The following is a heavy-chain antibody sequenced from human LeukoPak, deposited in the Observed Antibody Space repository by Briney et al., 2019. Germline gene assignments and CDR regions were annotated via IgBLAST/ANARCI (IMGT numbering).Heavy chain of an antibody. Sequence: GASVKVSCKASGYTFTGYYMHWVRQAPGQGLEWMGWINPNSGGTNYAQKFQGRVTMTRDTSTSTVYMELSSLRSEDTAVYYCARSMVDTAMVTSIDYWGQGALVTVSS. CDR2: INPNSGGT. CDR1: GYTFTGYY. V-gene: IGHV1-2*02. CDR3: ARSMVDTAMVTSIDY. J-gene: IGHJ4*02. D-gene: IGHD5-18*01.